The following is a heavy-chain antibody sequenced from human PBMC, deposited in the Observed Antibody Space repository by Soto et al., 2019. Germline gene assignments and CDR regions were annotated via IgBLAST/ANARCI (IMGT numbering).Heavy chain of an antibody. CDR3: XXGDDY. CDR2: IIPIFGTA. J-gene: IGHJ4*02. CDR1: GGTFSSYA. Sequence: QVQLVQSGAEVKKPGSSVKVSCKASGGTFSSYAISWVRQAPGQGLEWMGGIIPIFGTANYAQKFQGRVTITADESTSTAYMELSSLRXXDTXXXXXXXGDDYWGQGTLVTVSS. V-gene: IGHV1-69*12.